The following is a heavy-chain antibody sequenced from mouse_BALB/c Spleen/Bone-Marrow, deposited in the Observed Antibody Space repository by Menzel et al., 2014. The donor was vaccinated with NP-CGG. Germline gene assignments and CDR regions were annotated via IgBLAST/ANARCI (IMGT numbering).Heavy chain of an antibody. CDR3: ASYCNYCWFAY. J-gene: IGHJ3*01. V-gene: IGHV1S135*01. D-gene: IGHD2-1*01. Sequence: EVQLQQSGPELVKPGASVKVSCKASGYAFTSYNMYWVKQSHGKSLEWIGYIDPYNGGTNYYQKFKGKATLTVDKSSSTAYMHLNSLTSEDSAVDYCASYCNYCWFAYWGQGTLVTVSA. CDR1: GYAFTSYN. CDR2: IDPYNGGT.